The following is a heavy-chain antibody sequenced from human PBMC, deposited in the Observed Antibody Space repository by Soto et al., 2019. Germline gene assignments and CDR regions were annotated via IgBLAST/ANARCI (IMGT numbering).Heavy chain of an antibody. Sequence: QVQLQESGPGLVKPSETLSLTCTVSGGSISSYYWSWIRQPPGKGLEWIGYIYYSGSTNYNPSLKIRVTISVDTSKNQFSLKLRSVTAADTAVYYCARRYGPGFDYWGQGTLVTVSS. CDR2: IYYSGST. V-gene: IGHV4-59*08. CDR1: GGSISSYY. D-gene: IGHD4-17*01. J-gene: IGHJ4*02. CDR3: ARRYGPGFDY.